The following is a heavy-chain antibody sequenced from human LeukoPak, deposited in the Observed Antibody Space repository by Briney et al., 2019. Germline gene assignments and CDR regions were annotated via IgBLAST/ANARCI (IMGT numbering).Heavy chain of an antibody. CDR1: GFTFSGSV. J-gene: IGHJ3*02. CDR2: IRSKANSYAT. V-gene: IGHV3-73*01. D-gene: IGHD6-19*01. Sequence: PGGSPRRSCAASGFTFSGSVMHWVRRASGKGLEWVGRIRSKANSYATTYAASVKGRFTISRDDSKNTAYLQMNSLKTEDTAVYYCTRFWDSSRWYSAFDISGQGTMVTVSS. CDR3: TRFWDSSRWYSAFDI.